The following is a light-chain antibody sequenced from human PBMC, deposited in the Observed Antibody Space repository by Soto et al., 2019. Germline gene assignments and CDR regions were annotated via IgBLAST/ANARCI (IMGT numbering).Light chain of an antibody. J-gene: IGKJ1*01. Sequence: DIQMTQSPSSLSASVGDRVTITCRASQSISSYLNWYQQKPGKAPKLLIYDASSLQPGVPSRFSGSGSGTDFTLTIRSLQPGDFASYYCLQTFSTPWTFGQGTKVDIK. CDR3: LQTFSTPWT. CDR2: DAS. CDR1: QSISSY. V-gene: IGKV1-39*01.